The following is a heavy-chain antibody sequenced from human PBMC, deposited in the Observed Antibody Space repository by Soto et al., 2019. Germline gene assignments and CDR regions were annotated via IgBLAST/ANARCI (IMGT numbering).Heavy chain of an antibody. V-gene: IGHV1-69*01. J-gene: IGHJ4*02. Sequence: QVQLVQSGAEVKKPGSSVKVSCKASGGTFSSYAISWVRQAPGQGFEWMGGIIPIFGTANYAQKLQGSVTITADESTSTAYMELSSLRSEDTAVYYCARDKRAAAGTPFDYWGQGTLVTVSS. D-gene: IGHD6-13*01. CDR1: GGTFSSYA. CDR2: IIPIFGTA. CDR3: ARDKRAAAGTPFDY.